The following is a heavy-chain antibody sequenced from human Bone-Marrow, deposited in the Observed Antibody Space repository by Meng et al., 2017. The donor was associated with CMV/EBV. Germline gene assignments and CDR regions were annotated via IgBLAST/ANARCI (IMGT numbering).Heavy chain of an antibody. CDR2: ISSSGSTI. D-gene: IGHD2-15*01. CDR3: AKGSDCSGGSCYYYGMDV. CDR1: GFTFSSYE. J-gene: IGHJ6*02. V-gene: IGHV3-48*03. Sequence: LSLTCAASGFTFSSYEMNWVRQAPGKGLEWVSYISSSGSTIYYADSVKGRFTISRDNAKNSLYLQMNSLRAEDTAVYYCAKGSDCSGGSCYYYGMDVWGQGTTVTVSS.